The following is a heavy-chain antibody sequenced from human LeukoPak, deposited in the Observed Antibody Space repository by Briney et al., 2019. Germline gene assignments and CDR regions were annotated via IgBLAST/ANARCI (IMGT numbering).Heavy chain of an antibody. CDR2: INPNSGGT. Sequence: GASVKVSCKASGYTFTGYYMHWVRQAPGQVLEWMGRINPNSGGTNCAQKFQGRVTMTRDTSISTAYMELSRLRSDDTAVYYCAAQTREMTSQYYWGQGTLVTVSS. V-gene: IGHV1-2*06. D-gene: IGHD2-2*01. CDR3: AAQTREMTSQYY. J-gene: IGHJ4*02. CDR1: GYTFTGYY.